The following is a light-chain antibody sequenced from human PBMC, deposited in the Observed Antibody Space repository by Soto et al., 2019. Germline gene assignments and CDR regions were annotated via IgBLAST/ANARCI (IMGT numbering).Light chain of an antibody. CDR2: GAS. CDR1: QSVSSSY. Sequence: EIVLTQSPGTLSLSPGERATLSCRASQSVSSSYLAWYQQKPGQAPRLLIYGASSRATGIPDRFSGSGSGTDFTLTSSRLEPEDVAVYYWQQYGSSPLTFGQGTKVEIK. CDR3: QQYGSSPLT. J-gene: IGKJ1*01. V-gene: IGKV3-20*01.